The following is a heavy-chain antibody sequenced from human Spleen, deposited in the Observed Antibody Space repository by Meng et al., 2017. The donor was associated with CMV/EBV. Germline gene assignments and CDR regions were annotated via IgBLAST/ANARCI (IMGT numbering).Heavy chain of an antibody. CDR2: IRYDGSNK. D-gene: IGHD6-6*01. CDR1: GFTFSSYG. V-gene: IGHV3-30*02. CDR3: AGRDSTLSDY. J-gene: IGHJ4*02. Sequence: GESLKISCAASGFTFSSYGMHWVRQAPGKGLEWVAFIRYDGSNKYYADSVKGRFTTSRDNSKNMVYLQMNSLRAEGTAVYYCAGRDSTLSDYWGQGTLVTVSS.